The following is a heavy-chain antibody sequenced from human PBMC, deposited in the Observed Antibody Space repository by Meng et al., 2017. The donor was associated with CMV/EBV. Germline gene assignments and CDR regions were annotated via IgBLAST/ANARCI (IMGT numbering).Heavy chain of an antibody. D-gene: IGHD3-16*01. J-gene: IGHJ6*02. Sequence: GGSLRLSCAASGFTFDAYGMSWVRQAPGKGLEWVSGINWNGGSTGYADSVKGRFTISRDNAKNSLYLQMNSLRAEDTALYYCARVRLRKHYYYGMDVWGQGTTVTVSS. V-gene: IGHV3-20*04. CDR3: ARVRLRKHYYYGMDV. CDR1: GFTFDAYG. CDR2: INWNGGST.